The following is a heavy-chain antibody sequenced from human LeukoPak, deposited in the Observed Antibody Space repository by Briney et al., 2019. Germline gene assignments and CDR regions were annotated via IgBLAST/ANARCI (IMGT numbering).Heavy chain of an antibody. V-gene: IGHV1-69*05. CDR2: TIPIFGTA. CDR1: GGTFSSYA. J-gene: IGHJ4*02. CDR3: AREVGDSSGYYYHYFDY. Sequence: SVKVSCKASGGTFSSYAISWVRQAPGQGLEWMGGTIPIFGTANYAQKFQGRVTITTDESTSTAYMELSSLRPEDTAVYYCAREVGDSSGYYYHYFDYWGQGTLVTVSS. D-gene: IGHD3-22*01.